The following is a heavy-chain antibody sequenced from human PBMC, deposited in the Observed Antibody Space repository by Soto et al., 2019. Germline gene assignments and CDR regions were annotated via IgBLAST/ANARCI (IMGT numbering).Heavy chain of an antibody. D-gene: IGHD3-10*01. Sequence: EVQLEESGGDLVQPGGSLRLSCAASGFTLSAYWMTWVRQAPGKGLEWVANINRDGSKKSYLDSVRGRFTISRDNVGNSLYLQMGSVRADDTAVYYCARAVSPGSSSLYLDDFDIWGQGTMVTVSS. V-gene: IGHV3-7*05. CDR1: GFTLSAYW. J-gene: IGHJ3*02. CDR3: ARAVSPGSSSLYLDDFDI. CDR2: INRDGSKK.